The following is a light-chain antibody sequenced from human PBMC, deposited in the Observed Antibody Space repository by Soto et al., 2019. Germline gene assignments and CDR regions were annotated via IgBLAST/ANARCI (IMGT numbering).Light chain of an antibody. CDR2: EVI. J-gene: IGLJ1*01. CDR1: SSDVGSYNR. V-gene: IGLV2-18*02. Sequence: SVLTQPPSLSVPPGQSVTISCTRTSSDVGSYNRVSWYKQPPGAAPKLVIYEVIHRPSGVPDRFSGSKSGNTASLTISGLQAEDEADFYCYSYTSSSTYVFGTGTKVTVL. CDR3: YSYTSSSTYV.